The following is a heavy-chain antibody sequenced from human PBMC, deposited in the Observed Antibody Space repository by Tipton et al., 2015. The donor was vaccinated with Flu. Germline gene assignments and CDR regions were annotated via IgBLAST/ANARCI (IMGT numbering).Heavy chain of an antibody. Sequence: QVQLVQSGGGVVQPGGSLRLSCAASGFAFSGYGMHWVRQAPGKGLEWVAFIRHDGSDKYYADSVKGRFTIPRDDSKNALYLLIDILKTEDTAVYYCAKDGWDTSGWYPFDYWGQGTLVTVSS. CDR1: GFAFSGYG. J-gene: IGHJ4*02. D-gene: IGHD6-19*01. V-gene: IGHV3-30*02. CDR3: AKDGWDTSGWYPFDY. CDR2: IRHDGSDK.